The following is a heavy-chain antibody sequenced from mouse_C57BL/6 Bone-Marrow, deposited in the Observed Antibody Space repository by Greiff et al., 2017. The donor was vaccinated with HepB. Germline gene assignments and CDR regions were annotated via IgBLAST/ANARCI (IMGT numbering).Heavy chain of an antibody. CDR2: INPGSGGT. CDR3: AGGGDGYPSFAY. D-gene: IGHD2-3*01. Sequence: QVQLKESGAELVRPGTSVKVSCKASGYAFTNYLIEWVKQRPGQGLEWIGVINPGSGGTNYNEKFKGKATLTADKSSSTAYMQLSSLTSEDSAVYFCAGGGDGYPSFAYWGQGTLVTVSA. J-gene: IGHJ3*01. V-gene: IGHV1-54*01. CDR1: GYAFTNYL.